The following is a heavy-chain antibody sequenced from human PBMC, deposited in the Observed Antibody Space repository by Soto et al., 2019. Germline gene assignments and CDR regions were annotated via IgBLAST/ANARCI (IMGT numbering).Heavy chain of an antibody. D-gene: IGHD5-18*01. V-gene: IGHV3-9*01. CDR2: ISWNSGSI. CDR3: AKDQRYSYGQNHDAFDI. Sequence: GGSLRLSCAVSGFTFDDYAMHWVRQAPGKGLEWVSGISWNSGSIGYADSVKGRFTISRDNAKNSLYLQMNSLRAEDTALYYCAKDQRYSYGQNHDAFDIWGQGTMVTVSS. CDR1: GFTFDDYA. J-gene: IGHJ3*02.